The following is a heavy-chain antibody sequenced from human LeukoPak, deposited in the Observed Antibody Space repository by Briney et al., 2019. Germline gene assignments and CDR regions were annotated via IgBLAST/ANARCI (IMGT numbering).Heavy chain of an antibody. CDR1: GFTVSSNY. V-gene: IGHV3-53*01. D-gene: IGHD6-19*01. J-gene: IGHJ4*02. CDR3: ARAPGGWYGIYDY. CDR2: IYSGGST. Sequence: PGGSLRLSCAASGFTVSSNYMSWVRQAPGKGLEWVSVIYSGGSTYYADSVKGRFTISRDNSKNTLYLQMNSLRAEDTAVYYCARAPGGWYGIYDYWGQGTLVTVSS.